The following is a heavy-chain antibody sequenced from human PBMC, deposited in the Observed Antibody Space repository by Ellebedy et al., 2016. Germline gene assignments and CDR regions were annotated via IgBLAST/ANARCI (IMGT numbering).Heavy chain of an antibody. CDR3: AKSPLVVVAATCLDY. J-gene: IGHJ4*02. Sequence: GESLKISCAASGFTFSSYAMRWVRQTPGKGLEWVSAISGSGGGTSYADSVKGRFTISRDNSKTTLFLQMNSLRAEDTALYYCAKSPLVVVAATCLDYWGQGTLVTVSS. V-gene: IGHV3-23*01. D-gene: IGHD2-15*01. CDR2: ISGSGGGT. CDR1: GFTFSSYA.